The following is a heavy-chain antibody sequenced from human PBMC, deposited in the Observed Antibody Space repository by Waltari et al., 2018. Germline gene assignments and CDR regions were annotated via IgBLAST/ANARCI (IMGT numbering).Heavy chain of an antibody. D-gene: IGHD6-19*01. CDR1: GFPFSTYW. CDR3: ARGDSPGDSSAWYDLFDF. CDR2: IRRDGSQT. Sequence: EVQLMESGGGLVQPGGSLRLSCAASGFPFSTYWMTWVRQAPGKGLEWVANIRRDGSQTHYLDSVKGRFTISRDNAKNSLYLQMNSLGADDTAVYYCARGDSPGDSSAWYDLFDFWG. J-gene: IGHJ4*01. V-gene: IGHV3-7*01.